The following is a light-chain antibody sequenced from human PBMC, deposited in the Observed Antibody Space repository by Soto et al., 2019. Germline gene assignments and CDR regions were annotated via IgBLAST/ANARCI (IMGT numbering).Light chain of an antibody. Sequence: EIVLTQSPGTLSLSPGERATLSFRASESLSSYLAWYQQKPGQAPRLLIYGASSRATGIPDRFSGSGSGTDFTLTISRLEPEDFAVYYCRQDGSSLSYTFGQGTKLEI. CDR3: RQDGSSLSYT. V-gene: IGKV3-20*01. J-gene: IGKJ2*01. CDR1: ESLSSY. CDR2: GAS.